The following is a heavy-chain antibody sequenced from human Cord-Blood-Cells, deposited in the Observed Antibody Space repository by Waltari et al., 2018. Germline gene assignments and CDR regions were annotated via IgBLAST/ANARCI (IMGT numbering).Heavy chain of an antibody. D-gene: IGHD6-13*01. CDR3: ASSPPLGHLSGYSSSWYVDY. CDR2: IYHSGST. J-gene: IGHJ4*02. Sequence: GLEWIGEIYHSGSTNYNPSLKSRVTISVDKSKNQFSLKLSSVTAADTAVYYCASSPPLGHLSGYSSSWYVDYWGQGTLVTVSS. V-gene: IGHV4-4*02.